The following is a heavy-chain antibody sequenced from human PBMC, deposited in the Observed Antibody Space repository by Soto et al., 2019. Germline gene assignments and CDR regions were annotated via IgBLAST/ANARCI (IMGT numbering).Heavy chain of an antibody. V-gene: IGHV1-18*01. CDR3: ARHNSQWPNWFDP. CDR1: GYTFTSYG. CDR2: ISGYDGNT. J-gene: IGHJ5*02. D-gene: IGHD1-1*01. Sequence: QVQLVQSGAEVKKPGASVKVSCKASGYTFTSYGISWVRQAPGQGLEGVGWISGYDGNTDYAQKFQGRVTMTTDTSTSTAYMDLRSLRSDDTAVYYCARHNSQWPNWFDPWGQGTLVTVSS.